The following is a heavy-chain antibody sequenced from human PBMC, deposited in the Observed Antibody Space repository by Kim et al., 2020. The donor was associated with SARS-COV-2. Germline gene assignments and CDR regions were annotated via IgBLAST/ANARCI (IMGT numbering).Heavy chain of an antibody. Sequence: SETLSLTCTVSGGSISSGDYYWSWIRQPPGKGLEWIGYIYYSGSTYYNPSLKSRVTISVDTSKNQFSLKLSSVTAADTAVYYCARVWLYCSSTSCEYSSGWFAPWGQETLVTVSS. CDR3: ARVWLYCSSTSCEYSSGWFAP. D-gene: IGHD2-2*01. CDR1: GGSISSGDYY. J-gene: IGHJ5*02. CDR2: IYYSGST. V-gene: IGHV4-30-4*01.